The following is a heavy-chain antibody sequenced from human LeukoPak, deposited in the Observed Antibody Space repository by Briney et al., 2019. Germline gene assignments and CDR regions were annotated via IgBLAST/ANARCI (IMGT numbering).Heavy chain of an antibody. J-gene: IGHJ4*02. Sequence: PGGSLRLSCTASGFTFSSYDMHWVRQVPGEGLEWVSGIGKAGDTQYPGSVKGRFTISRENGRNSLYLQMNSLRAGDTAVYYCVKSGSYYNEPYYFDYWGQGTLVTVSS. CDR3: VKSGSYYNEPYYFDY. D-gene: IGHD3-10*01. CDR2: IGKAGDT. V-gene: IGHV3-13*01. CDR1: GFTFSSYD.